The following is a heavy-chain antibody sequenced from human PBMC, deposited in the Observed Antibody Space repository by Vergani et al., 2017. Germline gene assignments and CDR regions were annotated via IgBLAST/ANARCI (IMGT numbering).Heavy chain of an antibody. Sequence: QVQLQQWGAGLLKPSETLSLTCAVYGGSFSGYYWSWIRQPPGKGLEWIGEINHSGSTNYNPSLKSRVTMSVDTSKNQFSLKLSSVTAADTAVYYCARSSYYDFWSGPEPNAFDIWGQGTMVTVSS. CDR2: INHSGST. J-gene: IGHJ3*02. V-gene: IGHV4-34*01. CDR3: ARSSYYDFWSGPEPNAFDI. CDR1: GGSFSGYY. D-gene: IGHD3-3*01.